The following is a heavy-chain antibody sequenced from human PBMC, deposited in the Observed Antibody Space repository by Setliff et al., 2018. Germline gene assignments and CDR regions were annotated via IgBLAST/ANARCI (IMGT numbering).Heavy chain of an antibody. V-gene: IGHV1-18*01. J-gene: IGHJ4*02. Sequence: ASVKVSCKTSGYTFNDYGIAWVRQAPGQGLEWMGWISPHTGNTYYTPKLHSRVTLTTDTSASTAYMERGSLGSDDTAVYYCSRLVRFCTSTACQRLSGGEFWGQGNPGHRL. CDR3: SRLVRFCTSTACQRLSGGEF. CDR1: GYTFNDYG. D-gene: IGHD2-2*01. CDR2: ISPHTGNT.